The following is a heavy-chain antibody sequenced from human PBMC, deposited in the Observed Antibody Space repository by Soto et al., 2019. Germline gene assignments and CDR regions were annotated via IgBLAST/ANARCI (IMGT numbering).Heavy chain of an antibody. D-gene: IGHD3-16*02. J-gene: IGHJ6*02. CDR1: GDSVSNNSAA. CDR3: ARDNQGYLYNAMDV. V-gene: IGHV6-1*01. Sequence: PSQTLSLTCAISGDSVSNNSAAWNWIRQSPSRGLEWLGRTYHRSKWYNDYAVSMKSRIIINPDTSKNQFTLQLNSLTPADTAVYFCARDNQGYLYNAMDVWGRGTTVTVSS. CDR2: TYHRSKWYN.